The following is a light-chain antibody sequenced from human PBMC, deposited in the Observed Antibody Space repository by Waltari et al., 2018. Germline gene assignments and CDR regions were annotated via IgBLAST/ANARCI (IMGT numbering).Light chain of an antibody. Sequence: DIQMTQSPSSLSASVGDRVTITCRASQSISSYLNWYQQKPGKAPKLLIYAASSLQSGVPSRFSGSGSGIDFTLTISSLQPEDFATYYCQQSYSTPLTFGGGTKVEIK. CDR2: AAS. V-gene: IGKV1-39*01. CDR1: QSISSY. CDR3: QQSYSTPLT. J-gene: IGKJ4*01.